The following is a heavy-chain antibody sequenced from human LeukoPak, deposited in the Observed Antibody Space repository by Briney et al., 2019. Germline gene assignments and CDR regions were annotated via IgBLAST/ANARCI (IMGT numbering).Heavy chain of an antibody. J-gene: IGHJ3*02. V-gene: IGHV4-59*12. Sequence: SETLSLTCTVSGGSIRSYYWSWIRQPPGKGLEWIGYIYSSGSTNYNPSLKSRVTISVDTSKNQFSLKLSSVTAADTAVYYCARAVGGSGSFMNAFDIWGQGTMVTVSS. CDR1: GGSIRSYY. D-gene: IGHD3-10*01. CDR3: ARAVGGSGSFMNAFDI. CDR2: IYSSGST.